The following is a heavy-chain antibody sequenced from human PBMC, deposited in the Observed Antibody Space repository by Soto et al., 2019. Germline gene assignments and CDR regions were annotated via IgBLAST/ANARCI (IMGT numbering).Heavy chain of an antibody. J-gene: IGHJ5*02. Sequence: QLVQSGVEMKNPGASVKVSCKASGYTFTSYGISWVRQAPGQGLEWMGWISGFNDDTNHAQKFQGRVTVTKDTSTSTAYMELRSLNSDDTAMYYCARSGRYYPARNWFGPWGQGTLVIVSS. D-gene: IGHD2-21*01. V-gene: IGHV1-18*01. CDR3: ARSGRYYPARNWFGP. CDR2: ISGFNDDT. CDR1: GYTFTSYG.